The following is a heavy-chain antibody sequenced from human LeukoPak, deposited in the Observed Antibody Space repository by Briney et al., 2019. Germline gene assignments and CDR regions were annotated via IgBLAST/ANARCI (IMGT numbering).Heavy chain of an antibody. CDR2: MNPNSGNT. V-gene: IGHV1-8*03. D-gene: IGHD3-3*01. J-gene: IGHJ5*02. CDR3: ARTRGYDFWSGYYSNWFDP. CDR1: GYTFTSYD. Sequence: GASVKVSCKASGYTFTSYDINWVRQATGQGLEWMGWMNPNSGNTGYAQKFQGRVTITRNTSISTAYMELSSLRSEDTAVYYRARTRGYDFWSGYYSNWFDPWGQGTLVTVSS.